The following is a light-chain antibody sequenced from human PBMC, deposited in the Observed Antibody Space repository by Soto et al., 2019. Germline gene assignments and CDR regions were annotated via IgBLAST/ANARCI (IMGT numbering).Light chain of an antibody. V-gene: IGLV2-8*01. CDR3: SSYAGRNNVV. CDR2: EVS. CDR1: SSDIGGYKY. Sequence: QSVLTQPPSASGSPGQSVTISCTRTSSDIGGYKYVSWYQQHPGKAPKLMIYEVSKRPSGVPDRFSGAKSGNTASLTVSGLQTEDEADYYCSSYAGRNNVVFGGGTKLTVL. J-gene: IGLJ2*01.